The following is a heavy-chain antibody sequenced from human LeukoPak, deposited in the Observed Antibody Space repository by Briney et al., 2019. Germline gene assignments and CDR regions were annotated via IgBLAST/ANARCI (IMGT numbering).Heavy chain of an antibody. CDR1: GGSISSSGYY. CDR2: IYYSGST. J-gene: IGHJ4*02. Sequence: SETLSLTCTVSGGSISSSGYYWGWIRQPPGKGLEWIGSIYYSGSTYYNPSLKSRVTISVDTSKNQFSLKLSSVTAADTAVYYCASYRGYGDYYFDYWGQGTLVTVSS. V-gene: IGHV4-39*01. CDR3: ASYRGYGDYYFDY. D-gene: IGHD4-17*01.